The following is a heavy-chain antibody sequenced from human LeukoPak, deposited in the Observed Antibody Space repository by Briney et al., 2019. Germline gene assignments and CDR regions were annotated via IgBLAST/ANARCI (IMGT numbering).Heavy chain of an antibody. J-gene: IGHJ3*02. D-gene: IGHD3-22*01. V-gene: IGHV3-74*01. CDR2: INSDGSST. CDR3: ARDGPTYYYDSSGYRDASDI. Sequence: GGSLRLSCAASGFTFSSYWMHWVRQAPGKGLVWVSRINSDGSSTSYADSVKGRFTISRDNAKNTLYLQMNSLRAEDTAVYYCARDGPTYYYDSSGYRDASDIWGQGTMVTVSS. CDR1: GFTFSSYW.